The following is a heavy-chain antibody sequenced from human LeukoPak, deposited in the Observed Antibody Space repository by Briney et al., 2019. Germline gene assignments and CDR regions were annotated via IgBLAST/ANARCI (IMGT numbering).Heavy chain of an antibody. Sequence: QPGGSLRLSCAASGFTFSSYSMNWVRQAPGKGLEWVSYISSSGSTIYYADSVKGQFTISRDNAKNSLYLQMNSLRAEDTAVYYCTRGDYYYDSTYWYLDLWGRGTLVTVSS. J-gene: IGHJ2*01. CDR1: GFTFSSYS. V-gene: IGHV3-48*04. D-gene: IGHD3-22*01. CDR3: TRGDYYYDSTYWYLDL. CDR2: ISSSGSTI.